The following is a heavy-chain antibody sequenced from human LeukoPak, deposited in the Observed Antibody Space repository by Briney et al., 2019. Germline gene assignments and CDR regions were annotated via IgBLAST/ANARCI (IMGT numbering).Heavy chain of an antibody. CDR3: ARVNYDSSGYYYTVFDY. V-gene: IGHV1-69*06. CDR2: IIPIFGTA. Sequence: ASVKVSCKASGGTFSSYAISWVRQAPGQGLEWMGGIIPIFGTANYAQKFQGRVTITADKSTSTAYMELSSLRSEDTAVYYCARVNYDSSGYYYTVFDYWGQGTLVTVSS. D-gene: IGHD3-22*01. CDR1: GGTFSSYA. J-gene: IGHJ4*02.